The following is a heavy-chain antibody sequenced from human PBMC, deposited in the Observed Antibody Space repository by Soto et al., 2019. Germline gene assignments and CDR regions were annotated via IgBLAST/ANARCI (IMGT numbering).Heavy chain of an antibody. D-gene: IGHD2-15*01. CDR1: GYTFTSYA. Sequence: QVQLVQSGAEVKKPGASVKVSCEASGYTFTSYAMHWVRQAPGQRLEWMGWINTANGKTLYSQKFQGRVTITRDTSASTAYMELSSLRSEDTAVYYCARGTCSGGSCSSFHFDSWGQGTLVTVSS. CDR3: ARGTCSGGSCSSFHFDS. CDR2: INTANGKT. J-gene: IGHJ4*02. V-gene: IGHV1-3*04.